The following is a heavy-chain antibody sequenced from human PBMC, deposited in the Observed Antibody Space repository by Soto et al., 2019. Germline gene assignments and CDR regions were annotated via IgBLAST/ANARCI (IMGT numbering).Heavy chain of an antibody. J-gene: IGHJ3*02. CDR2: IYPGDSDT. CDR3: ARLRSQDAFDI. Sequence: KVSCKASGYTFTSYWSGWVRQMPGKGLEWMGIIYPGDSDTRYSPSFQGQVTISADKSISTAYLQWSSLKASDTAMYYCARLRSQDAFDIWGQGTMVTVSS. CDR1: GYTFTSYW. V-gene: IGHV5-51*01.